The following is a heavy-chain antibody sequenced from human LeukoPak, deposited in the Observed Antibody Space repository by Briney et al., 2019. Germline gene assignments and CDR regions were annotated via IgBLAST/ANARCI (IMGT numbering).Heavy chain of an antibody. CDR2: INHSGST. V-gene: IGHV4-34*01. D-gene: IGHD3-3*01. CDR1: GGSFSGYY. J-gene: IGHJ4*02. CDR3: AGAPPRTIFGVVISLLYFDY. Sequence: PSETLSLTCAVYGGSFSGYYWSWIRQPPGKGLEWIGEINHSGSTNYNPSLKSLVTISVDTSKNQFSLKLSSVTAADTAVYYCAGAPPRTIFGVVISLLYFDYWGQGTLVTVSS.